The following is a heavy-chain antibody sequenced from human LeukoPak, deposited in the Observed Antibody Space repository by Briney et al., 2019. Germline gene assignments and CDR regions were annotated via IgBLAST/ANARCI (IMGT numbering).Heavy chain of an antibody. J-gene: IGHJ5*02. Sequence: GGSLRLSCAASGFMFSSHWMSWVRQAPGKGLEWVSSISSSSSYIYYADSVKGRFTISRDNAKNSLYLQMNSLRAEDTAVYYCARSRSQDWFDPWGQGTLVTVSS. CDR3: ARSRSQDWFDP. V-gene: IGHV3-21*01. CDR1: GFMFSSHW. CDR2: ISSSSSYI.